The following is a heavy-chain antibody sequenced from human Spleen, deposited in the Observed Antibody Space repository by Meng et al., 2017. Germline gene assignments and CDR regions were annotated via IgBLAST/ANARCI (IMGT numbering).Heavy chain of an antibody. D-gene: IGHD4-17*01. CDR3: TTLYGDSIS. CDR1: GGSISNDQW. V-gene: IGHV4-4*02. CDR2: IYHSGRT. J-gene: IGHJ4*02. Sequence: QVQLQDWGPGLVKPSGTRSLTCDVFGGSISNDQWWSWVRQPPGKGLEWIGEIYHSGRTNYNPSVKSRVSMSVDKSQNQFSLKLSSVAAADTAVYYCTTLYGDSISWGQGTLVTVSS.